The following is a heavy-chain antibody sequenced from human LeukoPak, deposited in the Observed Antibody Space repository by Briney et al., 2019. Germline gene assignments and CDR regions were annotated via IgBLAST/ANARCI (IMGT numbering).Heavy chain of an antibody. CDR3: ARALYHTFDY. J-gene: IGHJ4*02. CDR2: ISADNGNT. Sequence: GASVKVSCKASGHTFSSYGISWVRQAPGQGLEWMGWISADNGNTNYVQKFQGRVTMTTDTSTSTAYMELRSLRSDDTAVYYCARALYHTFDYWGQGTLVTVSS. CDR1: GHTFSSYG. V-gene: IGHV1-18*01. D-gene: IGHD2-2*01.